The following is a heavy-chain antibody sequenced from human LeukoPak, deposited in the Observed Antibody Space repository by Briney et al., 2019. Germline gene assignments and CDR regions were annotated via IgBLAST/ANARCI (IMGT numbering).Heavy chain of an antibody. CDR1: ASDFRTSW. V-gene: IGHV3-74*01. D-gene: IGHD3-16*01. CDR2: ITADGRST. Sequence: GESLRLSCASSASDFRTSWMHWVRQGPGTGLVWVSLITADGRSTTYADSVKGRFTISRDNAKNTLYLQMHSLRAEDTAVYYCARDHYHSIDYWGQGTLVTVSS. CDR3: ARDHYHSIDY. J-gene: IGHJ4*02.